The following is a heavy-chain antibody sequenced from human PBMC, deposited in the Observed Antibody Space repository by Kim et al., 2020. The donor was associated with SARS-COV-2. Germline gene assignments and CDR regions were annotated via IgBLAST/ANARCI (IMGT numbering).Heavy chain of an antibody. CDR1: GGSISSYY. CDR2: IYYSGST. Sequence: SETLSLTCTVSGGSISSYYWSWIRQPPGKGLEWIGYIYYSGSTNYNPSLKSRVTISVDTSKNQFSLKLSSVTAADTAVYYCARGGGSTTGTFDYWGQGTLVTVSS. CDR3: ARGGGSTTGTFDY. J-gene: IGHJ4*02. D-gene: IGHD1-1*01. V-gene: IGHV4-59*13.